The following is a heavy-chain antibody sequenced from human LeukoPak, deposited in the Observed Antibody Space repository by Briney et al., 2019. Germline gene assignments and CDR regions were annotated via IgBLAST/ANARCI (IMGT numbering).Heavy chain of an antibody. V-gene: IGHV3-23*01. CDR1: GFTFSTYA. J-gene: IGHJ4*02. CDR3: ATYSRSLFRHFDY. D-gene: IGHD6-6*01. CDR2: ITDSGDNT. Sequence: GGSLRLSCAASGFTFSTYAMSWVRQAPGKGLEWVSSITDSGDNTYYADSVKGRFTISRDNSKNTLYLQVDSLRPEDTAIYYCATYSRSLFRHFDYWGQGTLVTVSP.